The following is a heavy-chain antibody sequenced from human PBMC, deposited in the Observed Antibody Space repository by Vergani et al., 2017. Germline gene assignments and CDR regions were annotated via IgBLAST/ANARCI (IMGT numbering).Heavy chain of an antibody. CDR3: ARDPGMTTVTTAPFDY. CDR2: ISGSGGST. V-gene: IGHV3-23*01. CDR1: GFTFSSYA. D-gene: IGHD4-17*01. Sequence: EVQLLESGGGLVQPGGSLRLSCAASGFTFSSYAMSWVRQAPGKGLEWVSAISGSGGSTYYADSVKGRFTISRDNAKNSLYLQMNSLRAEDTAVYYCARDPGMTTVTTAPFDYWGQGTLVTVSS. J-gene: IGHJ4*02.